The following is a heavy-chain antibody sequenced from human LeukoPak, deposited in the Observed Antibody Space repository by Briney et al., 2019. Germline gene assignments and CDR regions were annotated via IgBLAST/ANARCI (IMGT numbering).Heavy chain of an antibody. V-gene: IGHV4-59*08. J-gene: IGHJ4*02. Sequence: SGTLSLTCTVSGGSISSYYWSWIRQPPGKGLEWIGYIYYSGSTNYNPSLKSRVTISVDTSKNQFSLKLSSVTAADTAVYYCVSGLDYWGQGTLVTVAS. CDR2: IYYSGST. CDR3: VSGLDY. D-gene: IGHD3-10*01. CDR1: GGSISSYY.